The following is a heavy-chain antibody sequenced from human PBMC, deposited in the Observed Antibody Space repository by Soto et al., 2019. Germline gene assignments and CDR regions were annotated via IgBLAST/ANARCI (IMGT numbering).Heavy chain of an antibody. CDR1: GFTFDDYA. D-gene: IGHD3-10*01. V-gene: IGHV3-9*01. CDR2: ISWNSGSI. CDR3: ANQKVKWFGEYVDAFDI. J-gene: IGHJ3*02. Sequence: DVQLVESGGGLVQPGRSLRLSCAASGFTFDDYAMHWVRQAPGKGLEWVSGISWNSGSIGYADSVKGRFTISRDNAKNALYLQMNSLRAGDTAFYYCANQKVKWFGEYVDAFDIWGQGTMVTVSS.